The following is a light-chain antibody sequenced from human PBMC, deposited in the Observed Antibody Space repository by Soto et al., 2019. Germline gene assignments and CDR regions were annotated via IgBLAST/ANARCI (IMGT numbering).Light chain of an antibody. Sequence: SSELTQPPSVSVSPGHTASITCSGDKLGDKYVCWYQQKPGQSPVLVIYQDTKRPSGIPERFSGSNSGNTATLTISGTQAMDEADYYCQAWDSSTYVVFGGGTKVTVL. J-gene: IGLJ2*01. CDR1: KLGDKY. V-gene: IGLV3-1*01. CDR2: QDT. CDR3: QAWDSSTYVV.